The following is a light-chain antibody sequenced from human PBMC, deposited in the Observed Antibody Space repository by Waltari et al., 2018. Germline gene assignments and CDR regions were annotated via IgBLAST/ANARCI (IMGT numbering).Light chain of an antibody. CDR1: RSVSGDY. J-gene: IGKJ3*01. CDR3: HQYGNSPFT. Sequence: EVVLTQSPGTLSLSPGERATLPCGASRSVSGDYLAWYQQKPGQAPRLLIHSSSSRATGVPDRFSGSGSGTDFTLTISRLEPEDFAVYYCHQYGNSPFTFGPGTKVDIK. V-gene: IGKV3-20*01. CDR2: SSS.